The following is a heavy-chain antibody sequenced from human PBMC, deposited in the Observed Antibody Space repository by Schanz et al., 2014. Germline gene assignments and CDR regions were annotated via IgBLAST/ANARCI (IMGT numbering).Heavy chain of an antibody. Sequence: EMQLLESGGGLIQPGGSLRLSCAASGFTFSSYAMSWVRQAPGKGLEWVSAISGSGGSTYYADSVKGRFTISGDSSKYTVYLQMNSLRPEDTAVYYCAKYRGYYRVSGSYRELEYWGQGTLVTVSS. CDR2: ISGSGGST. CDR3: AKYRGYYRVSGSYRELEY. D-gene: IGHD3-10*01. J-gene: IGHJ4*02. CDR1: GFTFSSYA. V-gene: IGHV3-23*01.